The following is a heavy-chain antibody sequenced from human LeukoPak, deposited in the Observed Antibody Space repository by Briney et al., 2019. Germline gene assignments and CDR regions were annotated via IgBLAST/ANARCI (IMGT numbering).Heavy chain of an antibody. CDR1: GFTFSSYS. J-gene: IGHJ4*02. CDR3: ARPQFGYGGNLPFDY. Sequence: GGSLRLSCAASGFTFSSYSMNWVRQAPGKGLEWVSSISSSSSYIYYADSVKGRFTISRDNAKNSLYLQMNSLRAKDTAVYYCARPQFGYGGNLPFDYWGQGTLVTVSS. D-gene: IGHD4-23*01. V-gene: IGHV3-21*01. CDR2: ISSSSSYI.